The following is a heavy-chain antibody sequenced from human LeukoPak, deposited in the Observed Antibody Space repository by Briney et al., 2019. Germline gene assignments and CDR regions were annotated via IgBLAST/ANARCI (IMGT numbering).Heavy chain of an antibody. V-gene: IGHV3-53*04. CDR1: GFTVSNNY. CDR2: VYSGGST. Sequence: HPGGSLRLSCAASGFTVSNNYMSWVRQAPGKGLEWVSVVYSGGSTYYADSVKGRFTISRHSSKNTLYLQMNSLRPEDTAVYYCARTKYCSGTSCPGVDPWGQGTLVTVSS. J-gene: IGHJ5*02. D-gene: IGHD2-15*01. CDR3: ARTKYCSGTSCPGVDP.